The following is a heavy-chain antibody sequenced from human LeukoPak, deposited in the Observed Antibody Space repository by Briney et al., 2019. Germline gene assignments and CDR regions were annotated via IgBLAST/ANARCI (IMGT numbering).Heavy chain of an antibody. CDR3: ARDSLDNAGDFDY. V-gene: IGHV3-23*01. Sequence: GGSLRLSCAASGFTFSSYWMSWVRQAPGKGLEWVSGISGGGGSTYYADSVKGRFTISRDNAKNTLYLQMNGLRAEDTAVYYCARDSLDNAGDFDYWGQGTLVTVSS. CDR1: GFTFSSYW. J-gene: IGHJ4*02. CDR2: ISGGGGST. D-gene: IGHD2-2*03.